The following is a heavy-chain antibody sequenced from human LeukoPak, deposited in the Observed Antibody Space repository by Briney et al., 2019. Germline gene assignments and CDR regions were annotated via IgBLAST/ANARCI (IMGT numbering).Heavy chain of an antibody. CDR2: IWYDGNNI. D-gene: IGHD5-12*01. J-gene: IGHJ4*02. CDR1: GFTFTTYG. Sequence: GGSLRLSCAVSGFTFTTYGMHWVRQAPGKGLEWVAVIWYDGNNIYYADSVKGRFTISRDNSKNTLYLQMNSLRAEDTAVYYCLRDPYEAYWGQGTLVTVSS. CDR3: LRDPYEAY. V-gene: IGHV3-33*01.